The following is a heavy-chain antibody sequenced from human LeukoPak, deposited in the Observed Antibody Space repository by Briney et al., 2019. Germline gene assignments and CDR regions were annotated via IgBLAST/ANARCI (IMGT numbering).Heavy chain of an antibody. D-gene: IGHD3-10*01. CDR1: GGSISSYY. Sequence: SETLSLTCTVSGGSISSYYWSWIRQPAGKGLEWIGRIYTSGSTNYNPSLKSRVTMSVDTSKNQFSLKLSSVTAADTAVYCCAREGDGLWFGEHHFDYWGQGTLVTASS. CDR3: AREGDGLWFGEHHFDY. J-gene: IGHJ4*02. CDR2: IYTSGST. V-gene: IGHV4-4*07.